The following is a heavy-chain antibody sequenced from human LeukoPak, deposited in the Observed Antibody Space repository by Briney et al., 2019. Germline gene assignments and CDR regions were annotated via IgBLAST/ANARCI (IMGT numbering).Heavy chain of an antibody. J-gene: IGHJ6*02. CDR3: AKESKSNYYQYYGMDV. Sequence: GGSLRLSCAASGFTISSYSMKWVRQAPGKGLEWVSSISSSSSYIDYVDSVKGRFTISRDNAKNSLYLQMNSLRAEDTAVYYCAKESKSNYYQYYGMDVWGQGTTVTVSS. CDR2: ISSSSSYI. V-gene: IGHV3-21*06. CDR1: GFTISSYS.